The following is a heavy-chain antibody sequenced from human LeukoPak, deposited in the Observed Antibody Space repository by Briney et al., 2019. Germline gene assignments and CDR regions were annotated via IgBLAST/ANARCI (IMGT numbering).Heavy chain of an antibody. J-gene: IGHJ6*03. V-gene: IGHV3-9*01. D-gene: IGHD5-18*01. Sequence: PGRSLRLSCAASGFTFDDYAMHWVRQAPGKGLEWVSGISWNSGSIGYADSVKGRFTISRDNAKNSLYLQMNSLRAEDTAVYYCAKEYSYGPWYMDVWGKGTTVTVSS. CDR3: AKEYSYGPWYMDV. CDR1: GFTFDDYA. CDR2: ISWNSGSI.